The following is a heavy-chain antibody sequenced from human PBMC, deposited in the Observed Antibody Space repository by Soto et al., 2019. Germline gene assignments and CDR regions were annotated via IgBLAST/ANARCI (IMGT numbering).Heavy chain of an antibody. CDR1: GGSISSSNW. D-gene: IGHD1-1*01. J-gene: IGHJ4*02. CDR3: ASTSTSGTRFDY. CDR2: IYHSGST. Sequence: QVQLQESGPGLVKPSGTLSLTCAVSGGSISSSNWWSWVRQPPGRGLEWIGEIYHSGSTNYNPSFKSRVAMSVDKSKNQFALKLNSVTAADTALYYCASTSTSGTRFDYWGQGTLVIVSS. V-gene: IGHV4-4*02.